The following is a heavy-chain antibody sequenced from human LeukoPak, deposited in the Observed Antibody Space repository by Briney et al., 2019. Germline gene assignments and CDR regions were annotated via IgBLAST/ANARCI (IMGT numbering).Heavy chain of an antibody. CDR3: AREGDYGMSVLNY. J-gene: IGHJ4*02. D-gene: IGHD4-17*01. CDR2: IHYSGTT. CDR1: GGSIGSTSYY. Sequence: SETLSLACNVSGGSIGSTSYYWVWIRQPPGKGLGWIASIHYSGTTYRNPSLKSRVTISVDTSKNQFSLKLSSVTAADTALYYCAREGDYGMSVLNYWGQGTLVTVSS. V-gene: IGHV4-39*07.